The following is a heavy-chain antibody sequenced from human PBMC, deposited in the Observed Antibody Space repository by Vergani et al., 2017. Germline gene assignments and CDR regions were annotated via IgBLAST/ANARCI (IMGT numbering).Heavy chain of an antibody. V-gene: IGHV4-4*02. CDR3: ASYTSTAISYFDL. D-gene: IGHD3-16*01. CDR1: GGSISSSNW. CDR2: IYNRGST. Sequence: QVQLQESGPGLVKPSGTLSLTCAVSGGSISSSNWWSWVRQPPGKGLEWIGEIYNRGSTNYNPSLKSRGTISVDKSKNPFSLKLSSVTAADTAVYYCASYTSTAISYFDLWGRGTLVTVSS. J-gene: IGHJ2*01.